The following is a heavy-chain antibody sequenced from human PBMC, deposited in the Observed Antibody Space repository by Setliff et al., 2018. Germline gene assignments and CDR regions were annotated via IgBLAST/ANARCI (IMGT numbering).Heavy chain of an antibody. Sequence: PSETLSLTCDVSGFSISRAYYWGRIRQSPGKGLEWVGSIDHTGSTYYGPSLKSRVAMSVDTSKNQFSLTLPSVTAADTAFYYCARHVTVYFGSGGSYHPYYFDYWGQGALVTVSS. CDR3: ARHVTVYFGSGGSYHPYYFDY. J-gene: IGHJ4*02. CDR1: GFSISRAYY. CDR2: IDHTGST. D-gene: IGHD3-10*01. V-gene: IGHV4-38-2*01.